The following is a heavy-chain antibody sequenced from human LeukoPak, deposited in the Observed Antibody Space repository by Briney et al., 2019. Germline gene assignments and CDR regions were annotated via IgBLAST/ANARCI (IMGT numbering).Heavy chain of an antibody. J-gene: IGHJ4*02. CDR1: GFTFSDYA. Sequence: GGSLRLSCAATGFTFSDYAMHWVRQAPGKGLEWVAVISKDGSDKYYPGSVRGRFTISRDNSKNTIYLQMDSLRAEDTAIYYCARDYWWNYDYWGQGTLVTVSS. D-gene: IGHD1-7*01. CDR2: ISKDGSDK. CDR3: ARDYWWNYDY. V-gene: IGHV3-30-3*01.